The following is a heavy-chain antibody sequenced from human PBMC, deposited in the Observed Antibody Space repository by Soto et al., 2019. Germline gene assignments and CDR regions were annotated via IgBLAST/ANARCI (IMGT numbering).Heavy chain of an antibody. CDR1: GFTFNNYA. V-gene: IGHV3-23*01. D-gene: IGHD1-7*01. CDR2: ISANGQGI. J-gene: IGHJ4*02. Sequence: WGSLRLSCAASGFTFNNYAMSWVRQAPGKGLEWVSAISANGQGIYYADSVKGRFIISRDSSKNTVFLHMDSLTAEDTAVYYWAKERNYPRDQFNKWGQGTLVIVSS. CDR3: AKERNYPRDQFNK.